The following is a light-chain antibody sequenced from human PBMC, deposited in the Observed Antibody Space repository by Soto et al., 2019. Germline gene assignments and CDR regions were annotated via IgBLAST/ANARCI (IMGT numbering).Light chain of an antibody. CDR2: DAS. CDR3: LQYGRSPIST. V-gene: IGKV3-11*01. Sequence: EIVLTQSPATLSLSPGERATLSCRASQSVSIYLAWYQQKPGQAPRLLIYDASNRATGIPARFSGSGSGTDFTLTISSLEPEDFAVYYCLQYGRSPISTFCPGTKVEIK. CDR1: QSVSIY. J-gene: IGKJ3*01.